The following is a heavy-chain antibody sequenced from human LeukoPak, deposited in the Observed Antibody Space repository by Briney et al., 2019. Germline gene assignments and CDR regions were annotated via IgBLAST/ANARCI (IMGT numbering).Heavy chain of an antibody. J-gene: IGHJ3*02. D-gene: IGHD2-2*01. CDR3: ARPVVPAVSDAFDI. V-gene: IGHV4-30-2*01. CDR2: IYHSGST. CDR1: GGSISSGGYY. Sequence: PSQTLSLTCTVSGGSISSGGYYWSWIRQPPGKGLEWIGYIYHSGSTYYNPSLKSRVTISVDRSKNQFSLKLSSVTAADTAVYYCARPVVPAVSDAFDIWGQGTMVTVSS.